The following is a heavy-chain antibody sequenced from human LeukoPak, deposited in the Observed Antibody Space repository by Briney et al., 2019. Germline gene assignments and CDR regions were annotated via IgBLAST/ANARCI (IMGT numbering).Heavy chain of an antibody. V-gene: IGHV1-24*01. J-gene: IGHJ4*02. Sequence: ASVKVSCKVSGYTLTELSMHWVRQAPGKGFEWMGGFDPEDGETIYAQKFQGRVTMTEDTSTDTAYMELSSLRSEDTAVYYCATDEPCSGGSCYDFDYWGQGTLVTVSS. CDR3: ATDEPCSGGSCYDFDY. D-gene: IGHD2-15*01. CDR1: GYTLTELS. CDR2: FDPEDGET.